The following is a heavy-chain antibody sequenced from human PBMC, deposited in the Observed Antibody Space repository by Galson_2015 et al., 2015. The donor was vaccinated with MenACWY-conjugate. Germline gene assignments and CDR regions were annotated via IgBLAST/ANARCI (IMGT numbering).Heavy chain of an antibody. CDR2: INPNTGVT. CDR3: ARGFYGSENYLRLARNWLDP. D-gene: IGHD3-10*01. J-gene: IGHJ5*02. V-gene: IGHV1-2*05. CDR1: GYTFTGYY. Sequence: SVKVSCKASGYTFTGYYIHWVRQAPGQGLEWMGRINPNTGVTDYAQKFQGRVTMTSDTSISTAYLELSSLRSDDTGVYFCARGFYGSENYLRLARNWLDPWGQGTLVSVSS.